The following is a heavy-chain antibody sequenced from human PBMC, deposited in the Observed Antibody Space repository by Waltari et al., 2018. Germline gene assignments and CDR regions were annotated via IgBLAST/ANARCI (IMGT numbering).Heavy chain of an antibody. CDR1: GFTFSSYS. D-gene: IGHD4-17*01. Sequence: EVQLVESGGGLVQPGGSLRLSCAASGFTFSSYSMNWVRQAPGKGLEWVSYISGSSSTVYYADSGKGRFTISRDNAKNSLYLQMNSLRAEDTAVYYCARVPPYYSDYYYYYYMDVWGKGTTVTVSS. J-gene: IGHJ6*03. CDR2: ISGSSSTV. CDR3: ARVPPYYSDYYYYYYMDV. V-gene: IGHV3-48*04.